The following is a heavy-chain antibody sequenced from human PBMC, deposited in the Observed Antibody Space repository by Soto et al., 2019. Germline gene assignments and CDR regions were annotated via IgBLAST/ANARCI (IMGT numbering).Heavy chain of an antibody. CDR1: GGTFSSYT. Sequence: ASVKVSCKASGGTFSSYTISWVRQAPGQGLEWMGRMNPNSGNTGYAQKFQGRVTMTRNTSISTAYMELSSLRSEDTAVYYCARRGYSSSWYYYYYYGMDVWGQGTTVTVSS. J-gene: IGHJ6*02. CDR2: MNPNSGNT. D-gene: IGHD6-13*01. V-gene: IGHV1-8*02. CDR3: ARRGYSSSWYYYYYYGMDV.